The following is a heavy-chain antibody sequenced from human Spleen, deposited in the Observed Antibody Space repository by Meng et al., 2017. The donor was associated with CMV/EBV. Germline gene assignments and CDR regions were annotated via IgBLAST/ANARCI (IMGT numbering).Heavy chain of an antibody. Sequence: ASGFIVSRNYMSWVRQAPGKGLEWVSVIYSDGTTKYADSVKGRFTISRDNSKNTVYLQMNSLRAEDTAVYYCARGFAAVASYYFDYWGQGTLVTVSS. V-gene: IGHV3-53*01. CDR2: IYSDGTT. CDR3: ARGFAAVASYYFDY. D-gene: IGHD6-13*01. J-gene: IGHJ4*02. CDR1: GFIVSRNY.